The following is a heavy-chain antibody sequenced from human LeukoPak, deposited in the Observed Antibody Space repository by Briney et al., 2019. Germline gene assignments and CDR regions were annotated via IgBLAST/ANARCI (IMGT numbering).Heavy chain of an antibody. CDR2: ISYDGSNK. CDR3: ARDLDTYSYGRYNAFDI. CDR1: GFTFSSYA. Sequence: GMSLRLSCAASGFTFSSYAMHWVRQAPGKGLEWVAVISYDGSNKYYADSVKGRFTISRDNSKNTLYLQMNSLRAEDTAVYYCARDLDTYSYGRYNAFDIWGQGTMVTVSS. J-gene: IGHJ3*02. V-gene: IGHV3-30*04. D-gene: IGHD5-18*01.